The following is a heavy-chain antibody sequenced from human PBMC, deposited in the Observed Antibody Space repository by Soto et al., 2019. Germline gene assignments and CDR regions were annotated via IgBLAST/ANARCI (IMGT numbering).Heavy chain of an antibody. CDR1: GGSVSSGSYY. V-gene: IGHV4-61*01. D-gene: IGHD6-19*01. J-gene: IGHJ4*02. Sequence: SETLSLTCTVSGGSVSSGSYYWSWIRQPPGKGLEWIGYTYYSGSTNYNPSLKSRVTISVDTSKNQFSLKLSSVTAADTAVYYCARSAAYSSGWYIVWGQGTLVTVSS. CDR2: TYYSGST. CDR3: ARSAAYSSGWYIV.